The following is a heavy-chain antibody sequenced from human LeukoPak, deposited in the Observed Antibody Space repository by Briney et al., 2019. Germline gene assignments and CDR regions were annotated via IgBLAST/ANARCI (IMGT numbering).Heavy chain of an antibody. J-gene: IGHJ5*02. CDR2: IIPIFGTA. CDR3: ARLVSGHNWFDP. Sequence: SVKVSCKASGGTFSSYAISWVRQAPGQGLEWMGGIIPIFGTANYAQKFQGRVTITADESTSTAYMELSSLRSEDTAVYYCARLVSGHNWFDPWGQGTLVTVSS. V-gene: IGHV1-69*13. D-gene: IGHD5-12*01. CDR1: GGTFSSYA.